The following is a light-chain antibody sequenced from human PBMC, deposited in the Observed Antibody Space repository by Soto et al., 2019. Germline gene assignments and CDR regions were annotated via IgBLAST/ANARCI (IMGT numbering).Light chain of an antibody. CDR1: SSDVGGYNY. V-gene: IGLV2-14*01. Sequence: QSALTQPASVSGSPGQAIAISCTGTSSDVGGYNYVSWYQQHPGKAPKLMIYDVSNRPSGVSDRFSGSKSGNTASLTISGLQAEYEADYYCSSYRTSSTAVLFGGGTKLTVL. CDR2: DVS. J-gene: IGLJ2*01. CDR3: SSYRTSSTAVL.